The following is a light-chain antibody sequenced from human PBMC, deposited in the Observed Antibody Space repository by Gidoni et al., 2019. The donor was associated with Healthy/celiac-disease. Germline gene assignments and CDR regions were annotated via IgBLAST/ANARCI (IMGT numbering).Light chain of an antibody. CDR1: QSISSY. CDR3: QQGYSFPLT. J-gene: IGKJ4*01. CDR2: AAS. V-gene: IGKV1-39*01. Sequence: DIQMTPSPSSLSASVGDRVTITCRASQSISSYLNWYQQKPGKAPKLLIYAASRLQSGVPSKFSGSGSGTDFTLTISSLQPEDFATYYCQQGYSFPLTFGGXTKVEIK.